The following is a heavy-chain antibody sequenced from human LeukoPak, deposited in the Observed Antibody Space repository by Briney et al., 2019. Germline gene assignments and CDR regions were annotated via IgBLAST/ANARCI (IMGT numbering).Heavy chain of an antibody. J-gene: IGHJ4*02. D-gene: IGHD3-22*01. CDR3: ARGISYYDSSGYLFDY. Sequence: SETLSLTCTVSGGSISSYYWSWIRQPPGKGLEWIGYIYYSGSTHYNPSLKSRVTISVDTSKNQFSLKLSSVTAADTAVYYCARGISYYDSSGYLFDYWGQGTLVTVSS. V-gene: IGHV4-59*01. CDR2: IYYSGST. CDR1: GGSISSYY.